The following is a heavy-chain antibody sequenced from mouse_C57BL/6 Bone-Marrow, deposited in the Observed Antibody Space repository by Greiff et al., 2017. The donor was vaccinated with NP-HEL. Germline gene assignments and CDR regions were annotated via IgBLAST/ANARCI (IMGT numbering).Heavy chain of an antibody. Sequence: QVQLKESGAELVKPGASVKISCKASGYAFSSYWMNWVKQRPGKGLEWIGQIYPGDGDTNYNGKFKGKATLTADKSSSTAYMQLSSLTSEDSAVYFCASIYYGYVLFDYWGQGTTLTVSS. D-gene: IGHD2-2*01. J-gene: IGHJ2*01. V-gene: IGHV1-80*01. CDR2: IYPGDGDT. CDR3: ASIYYGYVLFDY. CDR1: GYAFSSYW.